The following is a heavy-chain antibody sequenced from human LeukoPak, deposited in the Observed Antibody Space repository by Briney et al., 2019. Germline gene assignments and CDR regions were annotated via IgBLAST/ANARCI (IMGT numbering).Heavy chain of an antibody. V-gene: IGHV4-31*03. Sequence: PSETLSLTCTVSGGSVASYGYYWSWIRQHPGKGLEWIAYISYSGSTYYNPSLKSRLTISLDTSKNQFSLNLSSVTAADTAVYYCERAPPVDTVTADYFDYWGQGTLVTVSS. CDR1: GGSVASYGYY. CDR3: ERAPPVDTVTADYFDY. J-gene: IGHJ4*02. CDR2: ISYSGST. D-gene: IGHD5-18*01.